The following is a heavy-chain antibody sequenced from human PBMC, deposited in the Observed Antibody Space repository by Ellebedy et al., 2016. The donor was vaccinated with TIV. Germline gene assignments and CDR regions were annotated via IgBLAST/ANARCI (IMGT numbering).Heavy chain of an antibody. CDR2: IYYSGST. CDR1: GDSISTYY. CDR3: ARNPRDRHFDY. D-gene: IGHD1-14*01. Sequence: SETLSLTCTVSGDSISTYYWSWIRQPPGKGLEWIGYIYYSGSTNYNPSLKSRVTISVDTSKNQFSLKLSSVTAADTAVYYCARNPRDRHFDYWGQGTLVTVSS. V-gene: IGHV4-59*01. J-gene: IGHJ4*02.